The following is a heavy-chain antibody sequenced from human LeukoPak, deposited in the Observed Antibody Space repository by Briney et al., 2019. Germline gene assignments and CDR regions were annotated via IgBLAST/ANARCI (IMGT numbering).Heavy chain of an antibody. V-gene: IGHV3-66*01. Sequence: PGGSLRLSCAVSGFTLSSNYMSWVRQAPGKGLERVSVIYSGGSTYYADSVKGRFTISRDNSKNTLYLQMNSLRAEDTAVYYCARELTTVTTHNWFDPWGQGTLVTVSS. CDR2: IYSGGST. D-gene: IGHD4-17*01. CDR1: GFTLSSNY. CDR3: ARELTTVTTHNWFDP. J-gene: IGHJ5*02.